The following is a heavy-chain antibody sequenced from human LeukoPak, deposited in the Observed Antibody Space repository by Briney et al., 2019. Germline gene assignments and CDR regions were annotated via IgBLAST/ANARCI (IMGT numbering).Heavy chain of an antibody. J-gene: IGHJ4*02. D-gene: IGHD3-3*01. CDR3: AKIGVSFSFDY. CDR2: ISGSGGST. Sequence: GGSLRLSCAASGFTFSSYAMSWVRQAPGKGLEWVSAISGSGGSTHYADSVKGRFTISRDNSKNTLYPQMNSLRAEDTAVYYCAKIGVSFSFDYWGQGTLVTVSS. V-gene: IGHV3-23*01. CDR1: GFTFSSYA.